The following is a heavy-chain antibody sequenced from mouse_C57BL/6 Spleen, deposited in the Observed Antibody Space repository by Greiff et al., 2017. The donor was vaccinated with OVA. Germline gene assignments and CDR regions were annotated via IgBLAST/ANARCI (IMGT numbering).Heavy chain of an antibody. CDR1: GFTFSDYY. CDR3: ARDRGDYFDY. V-gene: IGHV5-16*01. J-gene: IGHJ2*01. D-gene: IGHD3-1*01. CDR2: INYDGSST. Sequence: EVKLVESEGGLVQPGSSMKLSCTASGFTFSDYYMAWVRQVPEKGLEWVANINYDGSSTYYLDALKSRFIISRDNEKNILYLQMSSLKAEDTATYYCARDRGDYFDYWGQGTTLTVSS.